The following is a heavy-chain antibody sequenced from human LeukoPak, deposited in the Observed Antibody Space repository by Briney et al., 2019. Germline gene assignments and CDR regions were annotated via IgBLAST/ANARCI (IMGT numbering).Heavy chain of an antibody. J-gene: IGHJ5*02. V-gene: IGHV1-18*01. D-gene: IGHD6-19*01. CDR3: ARDLESSGWYWFDP. CDR2: ISAYNGNT. Sequence: ASVKVSCKASGYTFTSYGISWVRQAPGQALEWMGWISAYNGNTNYAQKFQGRVTMTTDTSTSTAYMELRSLRSDDTAVYYCARDLESSGWYWFDPWGQGTLVTVSS. CDR1: GYTFTSYG.